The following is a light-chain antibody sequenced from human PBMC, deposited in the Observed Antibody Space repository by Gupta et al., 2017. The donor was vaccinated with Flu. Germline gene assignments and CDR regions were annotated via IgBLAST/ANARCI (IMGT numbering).Light chain of an antibody. V-gene: IGKV3-15*01. CDR1: QYINMN. Sequence: EIVMTQSPATLSVFPGERATLSCRASQYINMNLAWYQQRPGQSPRLIIHRASARAAGVPARFSGSGSGTDFTLTSNSLQSDDVATYYWQQYTEWWSFGQGTKVEIK. CDR3: QQYTEWWS. J-gene: IGKJ1*01. CDR2: RAS.